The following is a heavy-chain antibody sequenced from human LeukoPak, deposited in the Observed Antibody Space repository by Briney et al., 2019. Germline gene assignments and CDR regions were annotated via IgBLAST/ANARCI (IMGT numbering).Heavy chain of an antibody. Sequence: PGESLKISCKGSGYSFTSYWISWVRQMPGKGLEWMGRIDPSDSYTNYSPSFQGHVTISADKSISTAYLQWSSLKASDTAMYYCARHFRFLEWLSVNWFDPWGQGTLVTVSS. CDR2: IDPSDSYT. V-gene: IGHV5-10-1*01. CDR3: ARHFRFLEWLSVNWFDP. CDR1: GYSFTSYW. D-gene: IGHD3-3*01. J-gene: IGHJ5*02.